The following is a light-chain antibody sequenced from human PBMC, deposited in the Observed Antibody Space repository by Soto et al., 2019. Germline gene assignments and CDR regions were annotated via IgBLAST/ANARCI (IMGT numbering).Light chain of an antibody. Sequence: AIPLTQSQSSLSASLLDRVNIXWRASQGISSYLAWYQQKPGKAPKLLIYDASSLESGVPSRFSGSGSGTEFTLTISSLQPDDFATYYCQQYNSYSGTFGQGTKVDNK. V-gene: IGKV1-13*02. CDR1: QGISSY. CDR2: DAS. J-gene: IGKJ1*01. CDR3: QQYNSYSGT.